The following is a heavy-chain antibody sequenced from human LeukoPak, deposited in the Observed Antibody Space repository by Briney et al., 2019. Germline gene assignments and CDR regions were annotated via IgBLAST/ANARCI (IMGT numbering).Heavy chain of an antibody. V-gene: IGHV4-30-4*01. D-gene: IGHD5-24*01. CDR1: GGSISSGDYY. CDR3: ARQMAQGAFDI. J-gene: IGHJ3*02. Sequence: SETLSLTCTVSGGSISSGDYYWSWIRQPPGKGLEWIGYIYYSGSTYYNPSLKSRVTISVDTSKNQFSLKLSSVTAADTAVYYCARQMAQGAFDIWGQGTMVTVSS. CDR2: IYYSGST.